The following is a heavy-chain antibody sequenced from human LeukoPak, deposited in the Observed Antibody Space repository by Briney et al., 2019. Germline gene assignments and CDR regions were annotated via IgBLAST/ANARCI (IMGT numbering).Heavy chain of an antibody. D-gene: IGHD2-15*01. CDR3: AKGYCSGGSCPLVWYFDL. CDR2: ISGSGGST. V-gene: IGHV3-23*01. J-gene: IGHJ2*01. CDR1: GFTFSSYA. Sequence: GGSLRLSCAASGFTFSSYAMSWVRQAPGKGQEWVSAISGSGGSTYYADSVKGRFTISRDNSKNTLYLQMNSLRAEEPAVHYCAKGYCSGGSCPLVWYFDLWGRGTLVTVSS.